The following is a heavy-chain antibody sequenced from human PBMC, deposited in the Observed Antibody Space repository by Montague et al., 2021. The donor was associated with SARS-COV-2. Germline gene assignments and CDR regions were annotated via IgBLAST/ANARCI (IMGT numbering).Heavy chain of an antibody. Sequence: SETLSLTCAVSGGSFSSYYWSWIRQPPGKGLEWIAEINHSGSSNYNPSLKSRVTMSVDTSKNQFSLKLNSVTVADTAVYYCARLAYCGADWFSGWEISFDSWGQGTLVTVSS. CDR1: GGSFSSYY. J-gene: IGHJ4*02. D-gene: IGHD2-21*02. CDR3: ARLAYCGADWFSGWEISFDS. V-gene: IGHV4-34*01. CDR2: INHSGSS.